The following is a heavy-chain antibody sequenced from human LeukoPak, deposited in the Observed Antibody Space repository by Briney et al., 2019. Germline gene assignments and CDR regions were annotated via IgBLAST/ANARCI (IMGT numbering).Heavy chain of an antibody. V-gene: IGHV3-21*04. J-gene: IGHJ3*02. Sequence: PGGSLRLSCAASGFTFSSYSMNWVRQAPGKGLEWVSSISSSSSYIYYADSVKGRFTISRDNSKNTLYLQMNSLRAEDTAVYYCARSHYGSGRPDAFDIWGQGTMVTVSS. CDR2: ISSSSSYI. D-gene: IGHD3-10*01. CDR1: GFTFSSYS. CDR3: ARSHYGSGRPDAFDI.